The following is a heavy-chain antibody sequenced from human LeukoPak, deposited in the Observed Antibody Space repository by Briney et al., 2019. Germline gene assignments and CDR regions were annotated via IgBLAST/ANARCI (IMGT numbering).Heavy chain of an antibody. CDR1: GGSFSGYY. CDR2: INHNGST. Sequence: PSETLSLTCAVYGGSFSGYYWSWIRQPPGKGLEWIGEINHNGSTYYNPSLKSRVTISVDTSKNQFSLKLSSVTAADTAVYYCARHGTVTTPSYYYYYMDVWGKGTTVTISS. J-gene: IGHJ6*03. V-gene: IGHV4-34*01. D-gene: IGHD4-17*01. CDR3: ARHGTVTTPSYYYYYMDV.